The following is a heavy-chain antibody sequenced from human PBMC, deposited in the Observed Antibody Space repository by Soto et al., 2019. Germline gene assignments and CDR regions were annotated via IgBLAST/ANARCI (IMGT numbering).Heavy chain of an antibody. CDR1: RFTFSGYE. J-gene: IGHJ4*02. Sequence: GGSLRLSCAACRFTFSGYEMKWVRQAPGKGLEWVTVISKGGSNLYFADSVRGRFTISRDNSKNTLYLQMNSLRSEDTSVYYCAREVEYTSAFGISSSFDYWGQGTLVTVSS. CDR2: ISKGGSNL. D-gene: IGHD6-19*01. V-gene: IGHV3-30-3*01. CDR3: AREVEYTSAFGISSSFDY.